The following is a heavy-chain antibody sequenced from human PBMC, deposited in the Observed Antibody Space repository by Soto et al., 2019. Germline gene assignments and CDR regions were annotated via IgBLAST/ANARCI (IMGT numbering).Heavy chain of an antibody. D-gene: IGHD5-12*01. CDR3: ALTSGYDNFDY. J-gene: IGHJ4*02. CDR2: ISSSSSTI. V-gene: IGHV3-48*01. Sequence: PGGSLRLSCAASGFTFSSYSMNWFRQAPGKGLEWVSYISSSSSTIYYADSVKGRFTISRDNAKNSLYLQMNSLRAEDTAVYYCALTSGYDNFDYWGQGTLVTVSS. CDR1: GFTFSSYS.